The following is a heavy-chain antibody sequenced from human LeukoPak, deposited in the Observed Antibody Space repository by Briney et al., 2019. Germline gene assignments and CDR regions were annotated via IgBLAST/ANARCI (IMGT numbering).Heavy chain of an antibody. V-gene: IGHV3-53*01. J-gene: IGHJ3*02. D-gene: IGHD2/OR15-2a*01. CDR1: GFTVSSNY. CDR2: IYSGGST. CDR3: ARSSYDRRAFNI. Sequence: GGSLRLSCAASGFTVSSNYMSWVRQAPGKGLEWVSVIYSGGSTYYADSVKGRFTISRDNSKNTVYVQMNSLRAEDTAVYYCARSSYDRRAFNIWGQGTMVTVSS.